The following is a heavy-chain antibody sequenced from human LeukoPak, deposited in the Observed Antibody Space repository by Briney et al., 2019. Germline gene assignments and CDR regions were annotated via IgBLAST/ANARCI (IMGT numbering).Heavy chain of an antibody. CDR2: IRDDGNNI. CDR3: AKEGAPLGGRPDY. CDR1: GFSFTSYA. J-gene: IGHJ4*02. D-gene: IGHD3-16*01. Sequence: GGSLRLSCAASGFSFTSYAMHWVRQAPGKGLEWVAFIRDDGNNIHYADSVKDRFTISRDNSKNTLYLQMNSLRVEDTAVYYCAKEGAPLGGRPDYWGQGTLVTVSP. V-gene: IGHV3-30*02.